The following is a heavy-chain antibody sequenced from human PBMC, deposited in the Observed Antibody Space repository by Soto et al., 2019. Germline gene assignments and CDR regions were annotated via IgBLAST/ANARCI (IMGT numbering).Heavy chain of an antibody. D-gene: IGHD6-13*01. CDR1: GFTFSSYG. J-gene: IGHJ4*02. CDR2: ISYDGSNK. Sequence: PGGSLRLSCAASGFTFSSYGMHWSRQVPGKGLEWVAGISYDGSNKYYADSVKGRFTISRDNSKNTLYLQMNSLRAEDTAVYYCAKGGIAAAGTFFDYWGQGTLVTVSS. CDR3: AKGGIAAAGTFFDY. V-gene: IGHV3-30*18.